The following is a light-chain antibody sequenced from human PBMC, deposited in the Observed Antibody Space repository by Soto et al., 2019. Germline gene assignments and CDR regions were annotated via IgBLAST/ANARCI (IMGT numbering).Light chain of an antibody. CDR2: AAS. V-gene: IGKV1-39*01. J-gene: IGKJ4*01. CDR1: QIISSY. CDR3: QQSYSTPLT. Sequence: DIQMTQSPSSLSASVGDRDTITCRASQIISSYLNWYQQKPGKAPKLLIYAASSLQSGVPSRFSGSGSGTDFTLTISSLQPEDFATYYCQQSYSTPLTFGGGTKVDIK.